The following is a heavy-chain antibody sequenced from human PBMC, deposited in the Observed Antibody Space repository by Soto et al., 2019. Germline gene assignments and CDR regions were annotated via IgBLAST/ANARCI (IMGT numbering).Heavy chain of an antibody. V-gene: IGHV4-59*01. CDR2: ISYTGSA. D-gene: IGHD4-17*01. Sequence: SETLTLTCTVSGGSINYSYWTWIRQPPGKGLEWIGYISYTGSANYNASLKSRLTISVDTSKNQFSLKLSSVTAADTALYYCARVNYGDYYYGMDVWGQGTTVTVSS. CDR3: ARVNYGDYYYGMDV. J-gene: IGHJ6*02. CDR1: GGSINYSY.